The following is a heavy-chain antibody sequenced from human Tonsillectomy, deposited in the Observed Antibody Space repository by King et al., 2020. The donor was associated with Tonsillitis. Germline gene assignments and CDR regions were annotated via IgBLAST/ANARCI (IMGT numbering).Heavy chain of an antibody. V-gene: IGHV5-51*01. CDR2: IYPGDSDT. CDR3: ARHWGDGYFFDL. J-gene: IGHJ4*02. Sequence: EVQLVESGAEVKKPGESLKISCKASGYTFADHWIGWVRQMPGKGLEWVGIIYPGDSDTRYSPSLQGQVTISADTSIATAYLQWSSLKASDTAIYYCARHWGDGYFFDLWGQGTLVTVSS. D-gene: IGHD5-24*01. CDR1: GYTFADHW.